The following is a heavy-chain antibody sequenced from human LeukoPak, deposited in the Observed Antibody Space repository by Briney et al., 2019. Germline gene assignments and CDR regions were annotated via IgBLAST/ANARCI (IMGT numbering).Heavy chain of an antibody. CDR2: INHSGST. CDR3: ARDRYYDSSGPPD. D-gene: IGHD3-22*01. V-gene: IGHV4-34*01. Sequence: SETLSLTCVVYGASFSDYYWSWIRQSPGKGLEWIGEINHSGSTNYNPSLKSRVTISIGTSKNQFSLKLNSVTAADTAVYYCARDRYYDSSGPPDWGQGTLVTVSS. CDR1: GASFSDYY. J-gene: IGHJ4*02.